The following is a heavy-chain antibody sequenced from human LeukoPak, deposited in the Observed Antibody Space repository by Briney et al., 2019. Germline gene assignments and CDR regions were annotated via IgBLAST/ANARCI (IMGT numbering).Heavy chain of an antibody. Sequence: SETLSLTCAVSGGSISSGGYSWSWIRQPPGKGLEWIGYIYHSGSTYYNPSLKSRVTISVDGSKNQFSLKLSSVTAADTAVYYCARGSLWFGESSPYNWFDPWGQGTLVTVSS. CDR2: IYHSGST. CDR1: GGSISSGGYS. CDR3: ARGSLWFGESSPYNWFDP. V-gene: IGHV4-30-2*01. D-gene: IGHD3-10*01. J-gene: IGHJ5*02.